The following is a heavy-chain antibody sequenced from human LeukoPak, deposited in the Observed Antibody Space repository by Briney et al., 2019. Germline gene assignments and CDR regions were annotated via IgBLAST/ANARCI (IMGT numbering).Heavy chain of an antibody. V-gene: IGHV3-64*01. CDR1: GFTFSSYA. D-gene: IGHD2-15*01. CDR3: ARVNRFCSGGSCYYIDS. CDR2: ISNDGGST. Sequence: PWGSLRLSCAASGFTFSSYAMHWVRQAPGKGLEYVSAISNDGGSTYYANSVKGRFTISRDNSKNTLYLQMGTLRAEDMAVYYCARVNRFCSGGSCYYIDSWGQGTLVTVSP. J-gene: IGHJ4*02.